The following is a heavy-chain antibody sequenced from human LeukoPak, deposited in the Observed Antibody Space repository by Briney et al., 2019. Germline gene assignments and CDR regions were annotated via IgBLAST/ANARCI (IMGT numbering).Heavy chain of an antibody. CDR1: GFASSDRY. CDR2: IRDKANSYAA. J-gene: IGHJ4*02. D-gene: IGHD2-15*01. V-gene: IGHV3-72*01. Sequence: AGGSLRLSCVASGFASSDRYMAWVRQAPGKGLEWIGRIRDKANSYAAEYAASVKGRFTISRDDSENSLYLQMSSLKTEDTAVYYCATSSLRPYSFDSWGQGTLVTVSP. CDR3: ATSSLRPYSFDS.